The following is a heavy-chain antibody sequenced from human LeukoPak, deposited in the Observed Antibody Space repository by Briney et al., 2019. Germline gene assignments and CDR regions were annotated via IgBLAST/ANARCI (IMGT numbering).Heavy chain of an antibody. Sequence: TPSETLSLTRRVWGGPNWSYYRTRIRQPPGKALEWIGYIYYSGRTSYNPSLKSRVTMSVDTSKNQFSLKLSSVTAADTAVYYSARDGDPWNRDVWGRGTLVTVSS. J-gene: IGHJ2*01. D-gene: IGHD1-1*01. CDR2: IYYSGRT. CDR1: GGPNWSYY. V-gene: IGHV4-59*01. CDR3: ARDGDPWNRDV.